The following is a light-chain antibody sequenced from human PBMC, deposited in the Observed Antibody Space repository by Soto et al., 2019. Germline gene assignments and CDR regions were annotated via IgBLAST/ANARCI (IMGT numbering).Light chain of an antibody. J-gene: IGKJ5*01. V-gene: IGKV3-15*01. CDR1: QNIISN. CDR3: QQYNNWPIN. CDR2: GAS. Sequence: EIVMTQSPATLSVSPGERATLSCRASQNIISNLAWYQQKSGQAPRLLIYGASTRATGIPARFSGSGSGTEFTLTISSLQSEDFEVYYCQQYNNWPINFGQGTRLEIK.